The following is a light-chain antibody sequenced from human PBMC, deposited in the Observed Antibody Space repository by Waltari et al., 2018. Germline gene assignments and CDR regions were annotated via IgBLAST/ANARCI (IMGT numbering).Light chain of an antibody. CDR3: SSFAGSNAVL. Sequence: QSALTQPPSASGSPGQSVTISCTGTSDDVGGYNYVSWDQQHPGKAPKFLIYQVSHRRSGVPDRFSGSKSGNTASLTVSGLQAEDEADDYCSSFAGSNAVLVGGGTKLTVL. CDR1: SDDVGGYNY. CDR2: QVS. J-gene: IGLJ2*01. V-gene: IGLV2-8*01.